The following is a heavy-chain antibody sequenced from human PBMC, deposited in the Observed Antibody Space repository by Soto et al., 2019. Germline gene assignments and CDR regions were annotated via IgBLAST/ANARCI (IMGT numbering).Heavy chain of an antibody. V-gene: IGHV1-69*01. J-gene: IGHJ6*02. Sequence: QVQLVQSGAEVKKPGSSVKVSCKASGGTFSNYAIIWVRQAPGQGLEWVGGIIPIFGTVNNAQKFQGRVRITADESTSTAYMELSSLRSEDTAVYDCAQRCSSSDCPRNYHYAMDVWGQGTAVTVSS. CDR2: IIPIFGTV. D-gene: IGHD2-2*01. CDR3: AQRCSSSDCPRNYHYAMDV. CDR1: GGTFSNYA.